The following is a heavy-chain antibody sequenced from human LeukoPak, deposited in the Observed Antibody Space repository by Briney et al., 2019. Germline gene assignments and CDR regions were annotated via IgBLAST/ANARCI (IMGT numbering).Heavy chain of an antibody. Sequence: GASVTVSCKASGYTFTSYYMHWVRQAPGQGLEWMGSMDPRGGSTTYAQKFQGRVTMTRDTSTSTVYMELSSLRSDDTAVYYCVPRGAGDSSFGMDVWGQGTTVTVSS. D-gene: IGHD6-6*01. CDR3: VPRGAGDSSFGMDV. CDR2: MDPRGGST. V-gene: IGHV1-46*01. CDR1: GYTFTSYY. J-gene: IGHJ6*02.